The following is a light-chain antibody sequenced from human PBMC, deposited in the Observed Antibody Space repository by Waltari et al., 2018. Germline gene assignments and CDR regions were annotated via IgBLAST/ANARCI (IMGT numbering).Light chain of an antibody. J-gene: IGKJ1*01. CDR1: QSVLYSSNNKNY. Sequence: DIVMTQSPDSLAVSLGARATINCKSSQSVLYSSNNKNYLAWYQQKPGPPPKLLIRWASPRESVVPDRFSGSGSGTDFTLTISSLQAEDVAVYYCQQYYRSRTFGQGTRMEIK. V-gene: IGKV4-1*01. CDR3: QQYYRSRT. CDR2: WAS.